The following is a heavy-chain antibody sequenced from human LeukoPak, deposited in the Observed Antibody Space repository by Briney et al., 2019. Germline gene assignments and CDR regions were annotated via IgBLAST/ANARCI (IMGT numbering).Heavy chain of an antibody. CDR3: ARLDSSGWYYFDY. J-gene: IGHJ4*02. D-gene: IGHD6-19*01. V-gene: IGHV4-59*08. CDR1: GGSISSYY. Sequence: SETLSLTCTVSGGSISSYYWSWIRQPPGKGLEWIGYIYYSGSTNYNPSLKSRVTISVDTSKNQFSLKLSSVTAADTAVYYCARLDSSGWYYFDYWGQGTLVTVSS. CDR2: IYYSGST.